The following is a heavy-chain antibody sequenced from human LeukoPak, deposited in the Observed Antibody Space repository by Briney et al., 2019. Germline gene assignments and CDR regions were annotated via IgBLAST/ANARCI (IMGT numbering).Heavy chain of an antibody. V-gene: IGHV3-23*01. CDR3: AKDPYYYDSSGYGSGFDP. J-gene: IGHJ5*02. D-gene: IGHD3-22*01. Sequence: PGGSLRLSCAASGFTFSSYAMHWVRQAPGKGLEWVSAISGSGGSTYYADSVKGRFTISRDNSKNTLYLQMNSLRAEDTAVYYCAKDPYYYDSSGYGSGFDPWGQGTLVTVSS. CDR1: GFTFSSYA. CDR2: ISGSGGST.